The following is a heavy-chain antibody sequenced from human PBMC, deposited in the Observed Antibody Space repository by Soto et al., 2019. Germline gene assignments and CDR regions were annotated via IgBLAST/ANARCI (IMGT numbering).Heavy chain of an antibody. D-gene: IGHD6-19*01. Sequence: EVQLLESGGGLVQPGGSLRLSCAASGFTFSSYAMSWVRQAPGKGLEWVSAISGSDGSTYYAESVKGRFTISRDTSKNTLYLQMNSLRAEDTAVYYCVKGGSGWYFDIWGQGTLVTVSS. CDR1: GFTFSSYA. CDR3: VKGGSGWYFDI. CDR2: ISGSDGST. V-gene: IGHV3-23*01. J-gene: IGHJ4*02.